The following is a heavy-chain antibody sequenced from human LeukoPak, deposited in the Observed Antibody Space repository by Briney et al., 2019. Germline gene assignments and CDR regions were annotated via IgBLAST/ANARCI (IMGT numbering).Heavy chain of an antibody. Sequence: ASVKVSCKASGGTFSSYAISWVRQAPGQGLEWMGGIIPIFGTANYAQKFQGRVTITADESTSTAYMELSSLRSEDTAVYYCARVPTYYYDSSGYGTWYNWFDPWGQGTLVTVSP. J-gene: IGHJ5*02. V-gene: IGHV1-69*13. D-gene: IGHD3-22*01. CDR1: GGTFSSYA. CDR2: IIPIFGTA. CDR3: ARVPTYYYDSSGYGTWYNWFDP.